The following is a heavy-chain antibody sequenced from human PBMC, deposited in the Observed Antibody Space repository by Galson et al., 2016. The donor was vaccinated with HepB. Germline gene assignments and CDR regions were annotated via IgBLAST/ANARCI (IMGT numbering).Heavy chain of an antibody. CDR1: GGSISSSSSY. J-gene: IGHJ6*04. CDR2: IYYSGST. Sequence: SETLSLTCTVSGGSISSSSSYWGWIRQPPGKGLEWIATIYYSGSTYYNPSLRSRVTISVDTSKNQFSLKLTPVTAADTALYYCARDSSSGHDYGYHYYGMDVWGKGTTVTVSS. D-gene: IGHD5-12*01. CDR3: ARDSSSGHDYGYHYYGMDV. V-gene: IGHV4-39*02.